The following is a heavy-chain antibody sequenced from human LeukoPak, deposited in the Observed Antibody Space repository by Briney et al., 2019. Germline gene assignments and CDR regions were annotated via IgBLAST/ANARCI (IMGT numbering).Heavy chain of an antibody. D-gene: IGHD2-2*01. CDR3: ARQGCSSTSCYFCYYGMDV. V-gene: IGHV5-51*01. CDR2: IYPGDSDT. J-gene: IGHJ6*02. CDR1: GYSFTSYW. Sequence: GESLKISCKGSGYSFTSYWIGWVRQMPGKGLEWMGIIYPGDSDTRYSPSFQGQVTISADKSISTAYLQWSSLKASDTAMYYCARQGCSSTSCYFCYYGMDVWGQGTTVTVSS.